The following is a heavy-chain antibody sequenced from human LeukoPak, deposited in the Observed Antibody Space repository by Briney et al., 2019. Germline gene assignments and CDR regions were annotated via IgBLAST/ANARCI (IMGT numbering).Heavy chain of an antibody. J-gene: IGHJ6*02. V-gene: IGHV1-8*01. CDR3: ARAEVLLSYGHNKHCLDV. D-gene: IGHD3-10*01. Sequence: ASVKVSCKASGYTFTSYDINWVRQATGQGLEWMGWMNPNSGNTGYAQKFQGRVTMTRNTSISTAYMELSSLTSEDTAVYYCARAEVLLSYGHNKHCLDVWGQGTTVTVSS. CDR2: MNPNSGNT. CDR1: GYTFTSYD.